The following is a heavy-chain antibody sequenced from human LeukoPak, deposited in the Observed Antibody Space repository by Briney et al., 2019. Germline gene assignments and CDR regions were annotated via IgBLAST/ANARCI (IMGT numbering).Heavy chain of an antibody. J-gene: IGHJ4*02. Sequence: PSETLSLTCAVYGGSFSGYYWSWIRQPPGKGLEWIGEISHSGSTNYNPSLKSRVTISVDTSKNQFSLKLSSVTAADTAVYYCARGNLSYDYVWGSYRHPYYFDYWGQGTLVTVSS. V-gene: IGHV4-34*01. CDR3: ARGNLSYDYVWGSYRHPYYFDY. D-gene: IGHD3-16*02. CDR1: GGSFSGYY. CDR2: ISHSGST.